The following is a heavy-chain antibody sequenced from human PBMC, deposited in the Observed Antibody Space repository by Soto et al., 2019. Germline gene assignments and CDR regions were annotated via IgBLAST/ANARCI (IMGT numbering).Heavy chain of an antibody. J-gene: IGHJ4*02. Sequence: LRLSCEASGRTFSRFSMNWVRQGPGKGLEWVASISSASSETWYADSVKGRFIISRDNAQNSLFLQMDTPRPEDSAIYYCARVAYWGPVTQVNVSS. CDR1: GRTFSRFS. CDR2: ISSASSET. V-gene: IGHV3-21*01. CDR3: ARVAY.